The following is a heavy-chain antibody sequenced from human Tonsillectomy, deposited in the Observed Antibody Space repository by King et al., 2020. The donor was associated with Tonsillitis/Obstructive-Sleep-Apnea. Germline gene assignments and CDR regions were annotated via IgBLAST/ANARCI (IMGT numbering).Heavy chain of an antibody. CDR1: GFTFSGYG. CDR2: IGYDGSNE. D-gene: IGHD4-17*01. V-gene: IGHV3-33*01. Sequence: VQLVESGGGVVQPGTSLRLSCAASGFTFSGYGMHLVRQAPGKGLEGVTFIGYDGSNEYYADSVKGRFTISRDNSKNTLYRQMNSRRAEDTAVYYCARYYGDLGFDYWGQGTLVTVSS. CDR3: ARYYGDLGFDY. J-gene: IGHJ4*02.